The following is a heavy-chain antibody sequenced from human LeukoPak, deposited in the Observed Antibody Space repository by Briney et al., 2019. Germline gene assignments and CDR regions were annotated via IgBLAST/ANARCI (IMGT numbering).Heavy chain of an antibody. CDR1: GFTVSSNY. Sequence: GGSLRLSCAASGFTVSSNYMSWVRQAPGKGLEWVSAIGTAGDTYYPGSVKGRFTISRENAKNSLYLQMNSLRAGDTAVYYCARVKRGGAFDIWGQGTMVTVSS. V-gene: IGHV3-13*01. D-gene: IGHD2-15*01. CDR2: IGTAGDT. J-gene: IGHJ3*02. CDR3: ARVKRGGAFDI.